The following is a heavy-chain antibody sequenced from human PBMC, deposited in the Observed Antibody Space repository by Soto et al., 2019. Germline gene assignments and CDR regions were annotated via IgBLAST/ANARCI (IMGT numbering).Heavy chain of an antibody. D-gene: IGHD4-17*01. CDR2: IIPIFGTA. J-gene: IGHJ5*02. V-gene: IGHV1-69*06. CDR1: GGTFSSYA. Sequence: SVKVSFKASGGTFSSYAISWVRQAPGQGLEWMGGIIPIFGTANYAQKFQGRVTITADKSTSTAYMELSSLRSEDTAVYYCARDYGDYDGWFDPWGQGTLVTVSS. CDR3: ARDYGDYDGWFDP.